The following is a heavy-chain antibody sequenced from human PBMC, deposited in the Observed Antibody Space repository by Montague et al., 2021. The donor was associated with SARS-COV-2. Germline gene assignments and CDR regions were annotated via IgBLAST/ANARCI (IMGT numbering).Heavy chain of an antibody. CDR2: IYYSGRT. CDR1: GGSISSYY. Sequence: SETLSLTCTVSGGSISSYYWRWIRQPPGRGLEWIGYIYYSGRTHYTPSLKSRVTISLDTSKNQFSLKLDSVTAADTAVYYCARGSYGPDAFDTWGQGTMVTVSS. D-gene: IGHD5-18*01. J-gene: IGHJ3*02. CDR3: ARGSYGPDAFDT. V-gene: IGHV4-59*01.